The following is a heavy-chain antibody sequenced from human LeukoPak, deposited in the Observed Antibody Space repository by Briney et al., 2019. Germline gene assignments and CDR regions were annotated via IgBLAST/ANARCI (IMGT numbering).Heavy chain of an antibody. CDR1: GGSISSYY. V-gene: IGHV4-59*12. J-gene: IGHJ5*02. CDR2: IYYSGST. CDR3: AREYYSDWFDP. D-gene: IGHD2/OR15-2a*01. Sequence: PSETLSLTCTVSGGSISSYYWSWIRQPPGKGLEWIGYIYYSGSTNYNPSLKSRVTISVDTSKNQFSLRLNSVTAADTAMYYCAREYYSDWFDPWGQGTLVTVSS.